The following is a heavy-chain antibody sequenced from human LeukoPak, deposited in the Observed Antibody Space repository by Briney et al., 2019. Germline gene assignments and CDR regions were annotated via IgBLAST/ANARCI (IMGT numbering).Heavy chain of an antibody. D-gene: IGHD4-11*01. J-gene: IGHJ3*02. Sequence: SETLSLTCTVSGGSISSYYWSWIRQPPGKGLEWIGEINHSGSTNYNPSLKSRVTISVDTSKNQFSLKLSSVTAADTAVYYCASVGQSDAFDIWGQGTMVTVSS. V-gene: IGHV4-34*01. CDR2: INHSGST. CDR3: ASVGQSDAFDI. CDR1: GGSISSYY.